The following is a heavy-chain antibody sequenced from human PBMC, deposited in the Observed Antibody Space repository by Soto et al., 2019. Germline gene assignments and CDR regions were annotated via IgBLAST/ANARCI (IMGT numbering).Heavy chain of an antibody. D-gene: IGHD6-19*01. V-gene: IGHV4-39*01. CDR2: IYYSGST. Sequence: SSETLSLTCTVSGGSISSSSYYWGWIRQPPGKGLEWIGSIYYSGSTYYNPSLKSRVTISVDTSKNQFSLKLSSVTAADTAVYYCASPSSRSYSSGWYCYFDYWGQGTLVTVSS. CDR3: ASPSSRSYSSGWYCYFDY. J-gene: IGHJ4*02. CDR1: GGSISSSSYY.